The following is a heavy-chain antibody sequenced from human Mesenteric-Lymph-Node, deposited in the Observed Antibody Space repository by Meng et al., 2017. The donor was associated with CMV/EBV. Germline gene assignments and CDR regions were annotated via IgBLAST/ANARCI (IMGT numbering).Heavy chain of an antibody. V-gene: IGHV1-2*02. D-gene: IGHD1-26*01. CDR1: GYTFTDNY. J-gene: IGHJ4*02. CDR2: INPNIGDT. CDR3: ARGVRWEFDY. Sequence: ASVKVSCKPSGYTFTDNYVHWVRQAPGQGLEWMGWINPNIGDTNYAQKFQGRVTMARDTSITTAYMELSDLRFDDTAVYYCARGVRWEFDYWGQGAVVTVSS.